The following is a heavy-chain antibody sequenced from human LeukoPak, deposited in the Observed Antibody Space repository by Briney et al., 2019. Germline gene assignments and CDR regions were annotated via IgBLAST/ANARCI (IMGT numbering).Heavy chain of an antibody. J-gene: IGHJ6*03. CDR3: AGKQDSSAWTSYYYYYMDV. Sequence: KSSETLSLTCTVSGGSISSYYWSWIRQPPGKGLEWIGYIYYSGSTDYNPSLTSRVTISVDTSNNQFSLKLNSVTAADTAIYYCAGKQDSSAWTSYYYYYMDVWGKGTTVTISS. CDR1: GGSISSYY. CDR2: IYYSGST. V-gene: IGHV4-59*01. D-gene: IGHD6-19*01.